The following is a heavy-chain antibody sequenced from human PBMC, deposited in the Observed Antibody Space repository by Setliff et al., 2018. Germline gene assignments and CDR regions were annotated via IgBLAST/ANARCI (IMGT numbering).Heavy chain of an antibody. CDR2: ISWDGGST. J-gene: IGHJ6*02. Sequence: PGGSLRLSCAASGFTFDDYAMHWVRQAPGKGLEWVSLISWDGGSTYYADSVKGRFTISRDNSKNSLYLQMNSLRAEDTALYYCAKDRRYYYYYGMDVWGQGTTVTVSS. V-gene: IGHV3-43D*03. CDR3: AKDRRYYYYYGMDV. CDR1: GFTFDDYA.